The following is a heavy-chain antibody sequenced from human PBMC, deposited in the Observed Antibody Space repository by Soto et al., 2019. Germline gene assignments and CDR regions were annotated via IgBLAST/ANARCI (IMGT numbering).Heavy chain of an antibody. J-gene: IGHJ6*02. CDR3: ARXXXXXXXGXXXXNXYYYYGMXV. Sequence: SVKVSCKASGGTFSSYAISWVRQAPGQGLEWMGGIIPIFGTANYAQKFQGRVTITADESTSTAYMELSSLRSEDTAVYYCARXXXXXXXGXXXXNXYYYYGMXVWXXGXXVT. CDR1: GGTFSSYA. D-gene: IGHD3-3*01. CDR2: IIPIFGTA. V-gene: IGHV1-69*13.